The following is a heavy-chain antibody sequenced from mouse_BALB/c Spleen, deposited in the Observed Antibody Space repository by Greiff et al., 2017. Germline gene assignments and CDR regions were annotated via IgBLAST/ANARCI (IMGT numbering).Heavy chain of an antibody. Sequence: EVMLVESGGGLVKPGGSLKLSCAASGFTFSSYAMSWVRQTPEKRLEWVATISSGGSYTYYPDSVKGRFTISRDNAKNTLYLQMSSLRSEDTAMYYCESGIYYYYDEDYWGQGTSVTVSS. CDR1: GFTFSSYA. CDR2: ISSGGSYT. V-gene: IGHV5-9-1*01. CDR3: ESGIYYYYDEDY. J-gene: IGHJ4*01. D-gene: IGHD2-4*01.